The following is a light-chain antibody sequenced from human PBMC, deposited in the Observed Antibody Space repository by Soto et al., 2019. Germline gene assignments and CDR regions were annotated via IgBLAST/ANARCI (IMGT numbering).Light chain of an antibody. CDR3: SSYTGSSTS. V-gene: IGLV2-14*01. CDR2: DVS. Sequence: QSALTQPASVSGSPGQSITISCTGTSSDVGRYNYVSWYQQHPGKAPKLIIYDVSYRPSGVSARFSGSKSGNTASLTISGLQAEEEADYFCSSYTGSSTSFGGGSKLTVL. CDR1: SSDVGRYNY. J-gene: IGLJ3*02.